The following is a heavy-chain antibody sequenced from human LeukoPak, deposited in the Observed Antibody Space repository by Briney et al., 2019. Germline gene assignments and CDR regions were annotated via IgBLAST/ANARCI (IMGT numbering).Heavy chain of an antibody. D-gene: IGHD6-25*01. CDR2: ISGSGGST. V-gene: IGHV3-23*01. CDR1: GFTFSNYA. CDR3: ARGTQYSSARDWFDP. Sequence: GGSLRLSCAASGFTFSNYAMNWVRQAPGKGLEWVSGISGSGGSTDYADSVKGRFTISRDNSKNTLYLQMNSLRAEDTAVYYCARGTQYSSARDWFDPWGQGTLVTVSS. J-gene: IGHJ5*02.